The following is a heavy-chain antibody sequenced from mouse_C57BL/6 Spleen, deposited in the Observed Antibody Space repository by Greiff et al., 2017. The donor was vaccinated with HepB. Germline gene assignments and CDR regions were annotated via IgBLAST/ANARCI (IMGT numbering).Heavy chain of an antibody. CDR3: APYSNYGLAY. CDR1: GYAFSSSW. CDR2: IYPGDGDT. Sequence: QVQLQQSGPELVKPGASVKISCKASGYAFSSSWMNWVKQRPGKGLEWIGRIYPGDGDTNYNGKFKGKATLTADKSSSTAYMQLSSLTSEDSAVYFCAPYSNYGLAYWGQGTLVTVSA. D-gene: IGHD2-5*01. V-gene: IGHV1-82*01. J-gene: IGHJ3*01.